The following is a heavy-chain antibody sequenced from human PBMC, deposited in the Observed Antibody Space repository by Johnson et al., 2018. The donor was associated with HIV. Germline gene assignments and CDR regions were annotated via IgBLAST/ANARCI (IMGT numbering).Heavy chain of an antibody. V-gene: IGHV3-30-3*01. Sequence: QVQLVESGGGVVQPGRSLRLSCAASGFTFSSYAMHWVRQAPGKGLEWMAVISFDGSNKYYADSVKGRFTISRDNSKNTLYLQMNSLRAEDTAVYYCARAPHDAFDIWGQGTMVTVSS. J-gene: IGHJ3*02. CDR1: GFTFSSYA. CDR3: ARAPHDAFDI. CDR2: ISFDGSNK.